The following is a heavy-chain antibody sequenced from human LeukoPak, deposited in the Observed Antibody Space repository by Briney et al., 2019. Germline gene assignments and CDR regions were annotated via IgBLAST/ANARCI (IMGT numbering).Heavy chain of an antibody. D-gene: IGHD4-17*01. Sequence: GGSLTLSCAASGFTFSSYAMSWVRQAPGKGLEWVSSISGSGGSTYFADSVKGRFTISRDNSKNPLYLQMNSLRAEDTAVYYCAKPNTVVDYYYAMDVWGQGTTVTVSS. CDR1: GFTFSSYA. V-gene: IGHV3-23*01. CDR3: AKPNTVVDYYYAMDV. J-gene: IGHJ6*02. CDR2: ISGSGGST.